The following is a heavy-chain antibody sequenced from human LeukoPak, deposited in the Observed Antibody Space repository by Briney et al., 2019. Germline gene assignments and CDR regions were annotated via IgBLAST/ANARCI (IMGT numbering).Heavy chain of an antibody. CDR2: NSSNGDRT. J-gene: IGHJ4*02. Sequence: GGSPRLSCSASGFTFCIYAMLCVRQSRGKALEYFSDNSSNGDRTYYAHSVKGRFTISRDNSKDTLNLQMSSMRAEDTAVYSCVKGYASSGPAYYSAYWGQGTLVTVSS. CDR1: GFTFCIYA. V-gene: IGHV3-64D*09. D-gene: IGHD3-22*01. CDR3: VKGYASSGPAYYSAY.